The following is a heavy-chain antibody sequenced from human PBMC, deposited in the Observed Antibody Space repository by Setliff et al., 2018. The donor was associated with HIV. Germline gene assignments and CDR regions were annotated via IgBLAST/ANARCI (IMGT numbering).Heavy chain of an antibody. J-gene: IGHJ3*01. CDR3: ARAPPGIQNDAFDV. Sequence: SETLSLTCTVSGGSISSDNYYWTWIRQSAGKGLEWIGHIYTNGYTNYNPSLKSRVTISFDTSQNQFSLKLSSVTAADTAVYYCARAPPGIQNDAFDVWGQGTMVTVSS. CDR1: GGSISSDNYY. CDR2: IYTNGYT. V-gene: IGHV4-61*09.